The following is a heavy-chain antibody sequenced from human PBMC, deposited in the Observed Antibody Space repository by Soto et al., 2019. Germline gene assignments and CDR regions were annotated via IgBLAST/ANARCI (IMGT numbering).Heavy chain of an antibody. J-gene: IGHJ4*02. Sequence: QVQLVQSGAEVKRPGASVKVSCKTPGNFCSKFGISWVRQAPGQGLEWMGWINGHTGSTTYAPKFRGRVTMTTDTSPGILYMELSSLTSDDTAVYYCGRDGDQWDPRYLDYWGQGTLVSV. CDR3: GRDGDQWDPRYLDY. CDR1: GNFCSKFG. D-gene: IGHD1-26*01. V-gene: IGHV1-18*01. CDR2: INGHTGST.